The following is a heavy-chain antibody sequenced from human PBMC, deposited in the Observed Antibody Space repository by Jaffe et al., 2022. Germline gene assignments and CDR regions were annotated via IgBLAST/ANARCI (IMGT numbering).Heavy chain of an antibody. Sequence: QVQLVQSGAEVKKPGSSVKVSCKASGGTFSSYAISWVRQAPGQGLEWMGGIIPIFGTANYAQKFQGRVTITADESTSTAYMELSSLRSEDTAVYYCASLGWGDYGDPSVYYYYMDVWGKGTTVTVSS. CDR2: IIPIFGTA. CDR3: ASLGWGDYGDPSVYYYYMDV. V-gene: IGHV1-69*01. J-gene: IGHJ6*03. D-gene: IGHD4-17*01. CDR1: GGTFSSYA.